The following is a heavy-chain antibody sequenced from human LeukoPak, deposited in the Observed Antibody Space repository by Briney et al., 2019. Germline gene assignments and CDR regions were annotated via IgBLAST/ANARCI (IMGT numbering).Heavy chain of an antibody. D-gene: IGHD2-2*01. CDR1: GYTFTSYY. CDR3: ARRGLVPAAYYYYYYMDV. V-gene: IGHV1-46*01. CDR2: INPSGGST. Sequence: AASVKVSCKASGYTFTSYYMHWVRQAPGQGLEWMGIINPSGGSTSYAQKFQGRVTMTRDMSTSTVYMELSSLRSEDTAVYYCARRGLVPAAYYYYYYMDVWGKGTTVTVSS. J-gene: IGHJ6*03.